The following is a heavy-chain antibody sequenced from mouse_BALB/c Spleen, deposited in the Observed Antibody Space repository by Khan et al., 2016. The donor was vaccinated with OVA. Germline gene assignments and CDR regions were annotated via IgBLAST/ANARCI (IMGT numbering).Heavy chain of an antibody. J-gene: IGHJ3*01. CDR2: INYSGGT. V-gene: IGHV3-2*02. Sequence: EVELVESGPGLVKPSQSLSLTCTVTGYSITSDYAWNWIRQFPGNKLEWMGYINYSGGTSYLPSLKSRISITRDTSKNQFFLQLNSVTTEDSATYYCVRGFDYWGQGTLVTVS. CDR1: GYSITSDYA. CDR3: VRGFDY.